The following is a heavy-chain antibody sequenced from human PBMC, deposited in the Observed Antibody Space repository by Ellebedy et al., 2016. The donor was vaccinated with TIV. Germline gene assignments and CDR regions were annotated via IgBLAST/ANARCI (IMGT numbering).Heavy chain of an antibody. CDR1: GYNFRTYG. J-gene: IGHJ4*02. CDR3: ARVRLRSEKGWNYLDY. CDR2: ISAYNGNT. V-gene: IGHV1-18*01. D-gene: IGHD5-12*01. Sequence: ASVKVSXXASGYNFRTYGITWVRQAPGQGLEWMGWISAYNGNTNYAQKLQGRVTITTDTSTSTAYMELGSLRSDDTAVYYCARVRLRSEKGWNYLDYWGQGALVTVSS.